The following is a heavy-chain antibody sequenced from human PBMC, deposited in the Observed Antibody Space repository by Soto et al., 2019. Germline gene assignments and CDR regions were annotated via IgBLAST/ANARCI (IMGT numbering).Heavy chain of an antibody. V-gene: IGHV3-23*01. CDR3: AKVRYCSGGSCRRVYFDY. CDR1: GFTFSSYA. CDR2: ISGSGGST. Sequence: GGSLRLSCAASGFTFSSYAMSWVRQAPGKGLEWVSAISGSGGSTYYADSVKGRFTISRDNSKNTLYLQMNSLRAEDTAVYYCAKVRYCSGGSCRRVYFDYWGQGTLVTVSS. J-gene: IGHJ4*02. D-gene: IGHD2-15*01.